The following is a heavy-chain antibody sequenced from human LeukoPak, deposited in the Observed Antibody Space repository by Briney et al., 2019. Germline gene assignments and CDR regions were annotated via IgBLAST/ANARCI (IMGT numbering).Heavy chain of an antibody. CDR3: AKILSRLEYFQH. CDR2: IRYDGSNK. CDR1: GFTFSSYG. J-gene: IGHJ1*01. V-gene: IGHV3-30*02. Sequence: GGSLRLSCAASGFTFSSYGMHWVRQAPGKGLEWVAFIRYDGSNKYYADSVKGRFTISRDNSKNTLYLQMNSLRAEDTAVYYCAKILSRLEYFQHWGQGTLVTVSS.